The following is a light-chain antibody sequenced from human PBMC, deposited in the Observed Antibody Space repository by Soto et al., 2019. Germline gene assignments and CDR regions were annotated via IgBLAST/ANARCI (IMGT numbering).Light chain of an antibody. J-gene: IGKJ1*01. V-gene: IGKV3-11*01. CDR3: QQLTDWPPQWT. CDR1: QSISSY. CDR2: DAS. Sequence: EVVLTQSPDTLSLPPGERATLSCRASQSISSYLAWYQQKPGQAPRLLIYDASSRATGIPARFSGSGSGTDFTLTISSLEPEDFAVYYCQQLTDWPPQWTFGQGTKAEIQ.